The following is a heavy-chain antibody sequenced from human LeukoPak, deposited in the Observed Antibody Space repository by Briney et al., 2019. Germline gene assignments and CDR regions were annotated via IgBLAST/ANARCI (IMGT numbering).Heavy chain of an antibody. CDR3: TRDGYNSADY. D-gene: IGHD5-24*01. J-gene: IGHJ4*02. V-gene: IGHV4-39*02. CDR2: VYYTGTT. CDR1: GGSISSRNYY. Sequence: SETLSLTCTVSGGSISSRNYYWGWIRQPPGKGLEWIGGVYYTGTTYSNPSLKSRVTISVDTSKNQFSLRLSSVTAADTAVYYCTRDGYNSADYWGQGTLVTVSS.